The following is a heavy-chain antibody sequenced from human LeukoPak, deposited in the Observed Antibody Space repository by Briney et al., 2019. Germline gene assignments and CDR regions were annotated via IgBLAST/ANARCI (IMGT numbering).Heavy chain of an antibody. CDR1: GYSFTNYW. CDR3: ARRRSYTSSLIDY. D-gene: IGHD6-13*01. V-gene: IGHV5-51*01. CDR2: IYPGDSDT. Sequence: GESLKISCKGSGYSFTNYWIGWVRQMPGKGLEWMGIIYPGDSDTRYSPSFQGQATISANKSISTAYLQWSSLEASDTAMYYCARRRSYTSSLIDYWGQGTLVTVSS. J-gene: IGHJ4*02.